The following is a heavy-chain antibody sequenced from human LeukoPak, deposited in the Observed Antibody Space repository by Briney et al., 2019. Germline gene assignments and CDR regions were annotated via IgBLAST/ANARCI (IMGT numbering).Heavy chain of an antibody. J-gene: IGHJ4*02. CDR1: GFTFNTYG. D-gene: IGHD3-10*01. CDR2: ISGSGGAT. V-gene: IGHV3-23*01. CDR3: ARGGVDHYGSGTYYLMYYFDH. Sequence: GGSLRLSCAASGFTFNTYGMSWVRQAPGKGLEWVSGISGSGGATYYADSVEGRFTVSRDDPHNTLYLQMNSVRAEDTAVYFCARGGVDHYGSGTYYLMYYFDHWGQGALVTVSS.